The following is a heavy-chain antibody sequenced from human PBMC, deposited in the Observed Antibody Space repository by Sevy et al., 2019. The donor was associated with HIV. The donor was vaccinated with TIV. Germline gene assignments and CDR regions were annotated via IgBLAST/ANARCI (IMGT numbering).Heavy chain of an antibody. CDR1: GFTFSDYY. D-gene: IGHD3-16*02. J-gene: IGHJ4*02. CDR3: AREGIWGSYRTPSSFDY. Sequence: GGSLRLSCAASGFTFSDYYMSWIRQAPGKGLEWISYISSSSSYTNYADSVKGRFTISRDNAKNSLYLQMNSLRAEDTAVYYSAREGIWGSYRTPSSFDYWGQGTLVTVSS. CDR2: ISSSSSYT. V-gene: IGHV3-11*06.